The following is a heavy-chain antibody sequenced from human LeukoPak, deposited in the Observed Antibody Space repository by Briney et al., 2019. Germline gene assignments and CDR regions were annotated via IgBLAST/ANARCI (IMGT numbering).Heavy chain of an antibody. J-gene: IGHJ4*02. CDR2: MNPNSGNT. CDR3: ATSRAVFGVVTPFDY. D-gene: IGHD3-3*01. CDR1: GYTFTSYD. V-gene: IGHV1-8*01. Sequence: ASVKVSCKASGYTFTSYDINWVRQATGQGLERMGWMNPNSGNTGYAQKFQGRVTMTRNTSISTAYMELSSLRSEDTAVYYCATSRAVFGVVTPFDYWGQGTLVTVSS.